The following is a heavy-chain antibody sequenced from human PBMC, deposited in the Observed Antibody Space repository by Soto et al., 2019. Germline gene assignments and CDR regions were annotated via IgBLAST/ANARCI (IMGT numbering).Heavy chain of an antibody. CDR2: INPNSGGT. J-gene: IGHJ5*02. D-gene: IGHD6-13*01. CDR1: GYTFTGYY. Sequence: GASVKVSCKASGYTFTGYYMHWVRQAPGQGLEWMGWINPNSGGTNYAQKFQGWVTMTRDTSISTAYMELSRLRSDDTAVYYCARARIIAAAGKGHWFDPWGQRTLVTVSS. V-gene: IGHV1-2*04. CDR3: ARARIIAAAGKGHWFDP.